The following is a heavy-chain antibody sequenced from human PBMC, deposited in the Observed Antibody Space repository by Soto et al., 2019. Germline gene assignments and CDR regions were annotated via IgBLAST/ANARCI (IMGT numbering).Heavy chain of an antibody. CDR1: EFTFSSYA. J-gene: IGHJ4*02. V-gene: IGHV3-23*01. CDR2: ISGSGGST. CDR3: ANRPRSVEATYDY. D-gene: IGHD6-6*01. Sequence: GGSLRLSCAASEFTFSSYAMSWVRQAPGKGLEWVSAISGSGGSTYYADSVKGRFTISRDNSKNTLYLQMNSLRAEDTAVYYSANRPRSVEATYDYWGQGTLVTVSS.